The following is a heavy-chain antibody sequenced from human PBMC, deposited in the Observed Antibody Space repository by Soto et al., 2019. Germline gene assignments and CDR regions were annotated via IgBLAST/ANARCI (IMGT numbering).Heavy chain of an antibody. CDR1: GFTFSYG. Sequence: VQLLESGGGLIQPGGSLRLSCAASGFTFSYGIHWLRQAPGKGLEWVAYISYDSSNKFYGDSVKGRFTISRDNSKNTQCLQMNSLRAEDTAVYYCAKLVIGYCSGNTCDDYWGQGTLGAVSS. CDR3: AKLVIGYCSGNTCDDY. D-gene: IGHD2-15*01. J-gene: IGHJ4*02. V-gene: IGHV3-30*18. CDR2: ISYDSSNK.